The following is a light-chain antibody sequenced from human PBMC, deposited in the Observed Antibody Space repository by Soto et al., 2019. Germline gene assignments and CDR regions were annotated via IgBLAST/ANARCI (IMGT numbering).Light chain of an antibody. V-gene: IGKV1-39*01. J-gene: IGKJ4*01. CDR2: GAS. Sequence: DIQMTQSPSSLSASVGDRVTITCRASQSIGRFLNWYQQKPGKAPKLLIFGASTLQSGVPSRFSGGGSGTQFSLTISSLQPEDFATYYCQQTDSIPLTFGGGTQVEIK. CDR3: QQTDSIPLT. CDR1: QSIGRF.